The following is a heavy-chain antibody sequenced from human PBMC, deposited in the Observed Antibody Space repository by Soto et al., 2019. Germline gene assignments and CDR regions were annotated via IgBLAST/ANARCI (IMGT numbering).Heavy chain of an antibody. V-gene: IGHV3-13*01. CDR2: IGTAGDT. CDR3: AREIWGEDAFDI. J-gene: IGHJ3*02. CDR1: GFTFSSYD. D-gene: IGHD7-27*01. Sequence: GGSLRLSCAASGFTFSSYDMHWVRQATGKGLEWVSAIGTAGDTYYPGSVKGRFTISRENAKNSLYLQMNSLRAEDTAVYYCAREIWGEDAFDIWGQGTMVTVSS.